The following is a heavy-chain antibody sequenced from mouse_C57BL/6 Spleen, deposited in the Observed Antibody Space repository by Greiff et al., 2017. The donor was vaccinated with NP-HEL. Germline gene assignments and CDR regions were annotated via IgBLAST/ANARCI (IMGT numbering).Heavy chain of an antibody. V-gene: IGHV1-7*01. J-gene: IGHJ4*01. D-gene: IGHD1-1*01. CDR1: GYTFTSYW. CDR3: ASSSGYGSSFYYAMDY. Sequence: QVQLQQSGAELAKPGASVKLSCKASGYTFTSYWMHWVKQRPGQGLEWIGYINPSSGYTKYNQKFKDKATLTADKPSSTAYMQLSSLTYEDSAVYYCASSSGYGSSFYYAMDYWGQGTSVTVSS. CDR2: INPSSGYT.